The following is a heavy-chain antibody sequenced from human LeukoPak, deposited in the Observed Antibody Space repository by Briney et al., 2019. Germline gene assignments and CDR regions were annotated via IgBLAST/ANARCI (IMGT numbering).Heavy chain of an antibody. V-gene: IGHV3-23*01. CDR1: GFTFSDHG. J-gene: IGHJ4*02. CDR3: AKNSGTYFY. CDR2: ISDTGGSI. D-gene: IGHD1-26*01. Sequence: PGGSLRLSCAASGFTFSDHGMTWLRQAAGKGLEWVSTISDTGGSIYYADSVKGRFTISRDNSENTVYLQMDSLRADDTALYYCAKNSGTYFYWGQGTRVTVSS.